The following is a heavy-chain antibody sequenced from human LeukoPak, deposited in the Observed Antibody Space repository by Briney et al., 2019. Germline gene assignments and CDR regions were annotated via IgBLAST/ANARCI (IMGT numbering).Heavy chain of an antibody. CDR1: GGSINSGRYY. Sequence: SQTLSLTCTVSGGSINSGRYYWSWIRQPAGKGLEWIARIYTSGSTNYNPSLKSRVIISVDTSKNQFSLKLSSVTAADTAVYYCARARVGCGWFLGSYFDYWGQGSLVTSPQ. CDR2: IYTSGST. V-gene: IGHV4-61*02. D-gene: IGHD6-19*01. CDR3: ARARVGCGWFLGSYFDY. J-gene: IGHJ4*02.